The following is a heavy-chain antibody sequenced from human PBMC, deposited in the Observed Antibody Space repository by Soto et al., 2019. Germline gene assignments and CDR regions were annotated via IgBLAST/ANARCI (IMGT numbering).Heavy chain of an antibody. CDR1: GFTFSSYD. CDR3: ARDRGSSFDY. J-gene: IGHJ4*02. V-gene: IGHV3-13*01. CDR2: IGTAGDT. Sequence: GESLKISCAASGFTFSSYDMHWVRQATGKGLEWVSAIGTAGDTYYPGSVKGRFTISRENAKNSLYLQMNSLRAGDTAVYYCARDRGSSFDYWGQGTLVTVSS. D-gene: IGHD2-15*01.